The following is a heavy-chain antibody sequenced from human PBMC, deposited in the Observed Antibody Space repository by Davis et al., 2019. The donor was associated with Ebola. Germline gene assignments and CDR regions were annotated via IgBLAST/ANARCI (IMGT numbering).Heavy chain of an antibody. CDR1: GYTFTSYA. Sequence: ASVKVSCKASGYTFTSYAMHWVRQAPGQRLEWMGWINAGNGNTKYSQKFQGRVTITRDTSASTAYMELSSLRSEDTAVYYCARDRDGYNWFDPWGQGTLVTVSS. J-gene: IGHJ5*02. CDR2: INAGNGNT. V-gene: IGHV1-3*01. D-gene: IGHD5-24*01. CDR3: ARDRDGYNWFDP.